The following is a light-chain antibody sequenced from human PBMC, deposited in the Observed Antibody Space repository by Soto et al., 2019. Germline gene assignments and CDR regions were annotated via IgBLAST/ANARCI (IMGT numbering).Light chain of an antibody. J-gene: IGKJ2*01. CDR3: QQYGSSPPAGKMYT. Sequence: EIVLTQSPGTLSLSPGERATLSCRASQSVSSSYLAWYQQKPGQAPRLLIYGASSRATGIPDRFSGSGSGNNFPLTISRLEPEDFAVYYCQQYGSSPPAGKMYTFGQGTKLEIK. CDR1: QSVSSSY. CDR2: GAS. V-gene: IGKV3-20*01.